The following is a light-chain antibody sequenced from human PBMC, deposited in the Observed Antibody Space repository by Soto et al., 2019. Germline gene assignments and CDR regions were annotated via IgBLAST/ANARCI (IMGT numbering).Light chain of an antibody. J-gene: IGKJ1*01. Sequence: IQMTQSPSTLAASLGDRVTITCRASQSISSWLAWYQQKPGKAPKLLIYKASSLQSGVPSRFRGSGSGTEFTLTISSLQPDDFATYYCQQYNSYPSTFGQGTKVDIK. CDR3: QQYNSYPST. CDR1: QSISSW. V-gene: IGKV1-5*03. CDR2: KAS.